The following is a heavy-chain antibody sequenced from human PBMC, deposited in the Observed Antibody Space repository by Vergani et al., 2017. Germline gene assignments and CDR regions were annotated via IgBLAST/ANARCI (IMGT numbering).Heavy chain of an antibody. Sequence: EVQLVESGGGLVKPGGSLRLSCAASGFTFSTYSINWVRQAPGKGLEWVSSISSSSSYIYYADSVKGRFTISRDNAKNSLYLQMNSLRAEDTAVYYCAREVIAVAGLFDYWGQGTLVTVSS. CDR1: GFTFSTYS. CDR2: ISSSSSYI. D-gene: IGHD6-19*01. J-gene: IGHJ4*02. V-gene: IGHV3-21*01. CDR3: AREVIAVAGLFDY.